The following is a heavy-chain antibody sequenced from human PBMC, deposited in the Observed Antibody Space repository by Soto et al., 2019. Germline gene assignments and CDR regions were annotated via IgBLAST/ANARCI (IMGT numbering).Heavy chain of an antibody. CDR2: ISYDGSNK. CDR3: ARDLSNFTMIVVVTFGY. D-gene: IGHD3-22*01. Sequence: QVQLVESGGGVVQPGRSLRLSCAASGFTFSSYAMHWVRQAPGKGLEWVAVISYDGSNKYYADSVKGRFTISRDNSKNTLYRQMNSLRAEDTAVYYCARDLSNFTMIVVVTFGYWGQGTLVTVSS. V-gene: IGHV3-30-3*01. J-gene: IGHJ4*02. CDR1: GFTFSSYA.